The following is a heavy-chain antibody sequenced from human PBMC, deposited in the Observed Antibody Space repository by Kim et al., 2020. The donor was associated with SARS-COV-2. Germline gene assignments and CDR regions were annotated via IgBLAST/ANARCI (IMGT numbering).Heavy chain of an antibody. CDR1: GFTFSSYA. CDR2: ISGSGGST. V-gene: IGHV3-23*01. Sequence: GGSLRLSCAASGFTFSSYAMSWVRQAPGKGLEWVSAISGSGGSTYYADSVKGRFTISRDNSKNTLYLQMNSLRAEDTAVYYCAKDKGEHIVVVTAILGYFDYWGQGTLVTVSS. CDR3: AKDKGEHIVVVTAILGYFDY. J-gene: IGHJ4*02. D-gene: IGHD2-21*02.